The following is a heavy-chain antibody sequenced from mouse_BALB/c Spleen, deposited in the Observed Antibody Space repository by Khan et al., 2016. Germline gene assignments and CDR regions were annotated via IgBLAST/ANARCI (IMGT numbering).Heavy chain of an antibody. V-gene: IGHV14-3*02. CDR1: GFNIKDTY. CDR2: IDPGNGNA. Sequence: VQLKESGAELVKPGASVKLSCTASGFNIKDTYMHWVRQRPEQGLEWIGRIDPGNGNARYDPKFQDKATITADTSSNPAYLQLSSLTSEDTGVYYCTRRGPIYYYGSSYGYWGQGTTLTVSS. J-gene: IGHJ2*01. D-gene: IGHD1-1*01. CDR3: TRRGPIYYYGSSYGY.